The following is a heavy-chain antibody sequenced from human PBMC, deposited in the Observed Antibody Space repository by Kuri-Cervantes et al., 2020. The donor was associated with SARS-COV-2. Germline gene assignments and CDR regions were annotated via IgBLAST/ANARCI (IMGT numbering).Heavy chain of an antibody. CDR3: ARPSITIFGVVVDV. Sequence: GSLRLSCTVSGGSISSSSYYWGWIRQPPGKGLEWIGSIYYSGSTYYNPSLKSRVTISVDTSKNQFSRKLSSVTAADTAVYYCARPSITIFGVVVDVWGQGTTVTVSS. J-gene: IGHJ6*02. D-gene: IGHD3-3*01. CDR1: GGSISSSSYY. CDR2: IYYSGST. V-gene: IGHV4-39*01.